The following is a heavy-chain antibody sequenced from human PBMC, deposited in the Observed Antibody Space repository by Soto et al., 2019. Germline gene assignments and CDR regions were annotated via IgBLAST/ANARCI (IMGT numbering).Heavy chain of an antibody. D-gene: IGHD3-16*01. J-gene: IGHJ2*01. CDR1: GYTFTRYD. CDR2: VNPNSGKT. CDR3: VRGGDLDL. V-gene: IGHV1-8*01. Sequence: QVQLVQSGAEVKKPGASVKVSCKASGYTFTRYDINWVRQAAGQGLEWMGWVNPNSGKTGSAQRFQGRLTMTRATSNDTAYMELSRLGSEDTAVYSWVRGGDLDLWGRGTLVTVSS.